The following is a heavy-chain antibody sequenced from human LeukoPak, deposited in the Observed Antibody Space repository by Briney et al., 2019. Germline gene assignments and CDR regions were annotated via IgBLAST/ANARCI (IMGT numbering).Heavy chain of an antibody. CDR1: GGSFSGYY. CDR2: VYYSGSET. CDR3: ARQITTLTLGRTFDK. J-gene: IGHJ3*02. Sequence: PSETLSLTCAVYGGSFSGYYWHWVRLPPGKGLEWIGYVYYSGSETDSNPSLKSRVSMSADSSKNQFSLKLNSVSAADTAVYYCARQITTLTLGRTFDKWGQGTTVIVSS. D-gene: IGHD3-22*01. V-gene: IGHV4-59*01.